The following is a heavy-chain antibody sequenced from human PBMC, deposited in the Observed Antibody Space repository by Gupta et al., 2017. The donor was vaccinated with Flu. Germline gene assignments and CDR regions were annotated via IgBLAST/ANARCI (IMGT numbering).Heavy chain of an antibody. D-gene: IGHD2-2*02. J-gene: IGHJ4*02. CDR2: INPSGGST. CDR3: AAIDGNRVGGRGGAGTIDY. V-gene: IGHV1-46*03. Sequence: HWVRQAPGQGLGWMGIINPSGGSTSYEQKFQGRVNMTRDTSTSTVYMELRSLRSEDTAVYYWAAIDGNRVGGRGGAGTIDYWGQGTLVTVSS.